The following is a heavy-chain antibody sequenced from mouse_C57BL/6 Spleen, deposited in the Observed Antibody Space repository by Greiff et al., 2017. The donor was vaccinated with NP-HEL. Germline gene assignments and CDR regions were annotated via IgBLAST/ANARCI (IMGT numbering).Heavy chain of an antibody. CDR2: IHPNSGSA. V-gene: IGHV1-64*01. J-gene: IGHJ1*03. CDR3: ARRVTTDLDWYFDV. Sequence: QVQLQQPGAELVKPGASVKLSCKASGYTFTSYWMHWVKQRPGQGLEWIGMIHPNSGSANYNEKFKSKATLTVDKSSSTAYMQLSSLTSEDSAVYYCARRVTTDLDWYFDVWGTGTTVTVSS. CDR1: GYTFTSYW. D-gene: IGHD1-1*01.